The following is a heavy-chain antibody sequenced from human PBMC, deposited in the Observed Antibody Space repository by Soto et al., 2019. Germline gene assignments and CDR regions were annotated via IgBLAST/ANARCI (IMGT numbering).Heavy chain of an antibody. J-gene: IGHJ4*02. D-gene: IGHD3-3*01. CDR3: ARDTAIFGVVVNPCGDY. CDR1: GYTFTSYG. CDR2: ISAYNGNT. Sequence: ASVKVSCKASGYTFTSYGISWVRQAPGQGLEWMGWISAYNGNTNYAQKLQGRVTMTTDTSTSTAYMELRSLRSDDTAVYYCARDTAIFGVVVNPCGDYWGQGTLVTVSS. V-gene: IGHV1-18*01.